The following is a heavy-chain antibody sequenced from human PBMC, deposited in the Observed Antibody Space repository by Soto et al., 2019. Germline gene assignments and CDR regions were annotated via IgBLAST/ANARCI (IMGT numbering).Heavy chain of an antibody. CDR3: ARRTGILGNWFDP. CDR2: MNPNSGNT. V-gene: IGHV1-8*01. Sequence: ASVKVSCKASGYTFTSYDINWVRQATGQGLEWMGWMNPNSGNTGYAQKFQGRVTMTRNTSISTAYLQWSSLKASDTAMYYCARRTGILGNWFDPWGQGTLVTVSS. CDR1: GYTFTSYD. J-gene: IGHJ5*02. D-gene: IGHD3-10*01.